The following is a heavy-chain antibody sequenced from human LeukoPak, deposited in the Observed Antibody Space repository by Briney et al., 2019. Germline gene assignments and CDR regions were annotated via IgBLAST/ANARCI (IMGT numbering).Heavy chain of an antibody. J-gene: IGHJ4*02. CDR3: AREAPTSCHDY. V-gene: IGHV3-21*01. Sequence: GGSLRLSCAASAFTFSSYSMNWVRQAPGKGLEWVSSISSSSSYIYYADSVKGRFTISRDNAKNSLYLQMNSLRAEDTAVYYCAREAPTSCHDYWGQGTLVTVSS. CDR1: AFTFSSYS. CDR2: ISSSSSYI. D-gene: IGHD2-2*01.